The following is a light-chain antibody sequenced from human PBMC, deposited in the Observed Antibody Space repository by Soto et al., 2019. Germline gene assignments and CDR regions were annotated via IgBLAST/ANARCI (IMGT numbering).Light chain of an antibody. J-gene: IGKJ1*01. CDR3: QKYNNWPRK. V-gene: IGKV3-15*01. Sequence: EIVMTQSPATLSVSPGERATLSCRASQSVGSNLAWYQQKPGQAPRLLIYGASIRATGIPARFSGSGSGTEFTLTISSLQSEDFAVYYCQKYNNWPRKFGQGTKVEI. CDR2: GAS. CDR1: QSVGSN.